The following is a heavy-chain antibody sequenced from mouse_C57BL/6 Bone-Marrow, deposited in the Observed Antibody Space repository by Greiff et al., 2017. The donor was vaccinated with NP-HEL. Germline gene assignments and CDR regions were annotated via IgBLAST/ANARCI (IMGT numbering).Heavy chain of an antibody. CDR1: GFSLTSYG. CDR3: ARNGYYGSSEDYAMDY. J-gene: IGHJ4*01. CDR2: IWSGGST. D-gene: IGHD1-1*01. V-gene: IGHV2-2*01. Sequence: VQLKESGPGLVQPSQSLSITCTVSGFSLTSYGVHWVRQSPGKGLEWLGVIWSGGSTDYNAAFISRLSISKDNSKSQVYFKMNSLQADDTAIYYCARNGYYGSSEDYAMDYWGKGTSVTVSS.